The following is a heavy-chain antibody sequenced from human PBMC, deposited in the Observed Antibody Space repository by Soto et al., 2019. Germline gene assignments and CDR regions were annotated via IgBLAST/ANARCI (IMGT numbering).Heavy chain of an antibody. J-gene: IGHJ4*02. D-gene: IGHD5-18*01. CDR3: AWTVTAMAAPNDSYFDY. Sequence: QVQLVQSGAEVKKPGSSVKVSCKASGGTFSSYAISWVRQAPGQGLEWMGGIIPIFGTANYAQKFQVRVTISADKAKRTVYVEVSSVRSEDTAVYYCAWTVTAMAAPNDSYFDYWGQGTLVTLSS. CDR2: IIPIFGTA. V-gene: IGHV1-69*06. CDR1: GGTFSSYA.